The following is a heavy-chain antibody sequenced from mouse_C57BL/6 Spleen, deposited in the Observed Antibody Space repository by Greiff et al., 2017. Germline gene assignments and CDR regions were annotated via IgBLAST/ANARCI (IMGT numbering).Heavy chain of an antibody. J-gene: IGHJ1*03. V-gene: IGHV1-82*01. CDR1: GYAFSSSW. D-gene: IGHD2-2*01. CDR3: ARGEGYDWYFDV. Sequence: QVQLQQSGPELVKPGASVKISCKASGYAFSSSWMNWVKQRPGKGLEWIGRLYPGDGDTNYNGKFKGKATLTADKSSSTAYMQLSSLTSEDSAVYVCARGEGYDWYFDVWGTGTTVTVSS. CDR2: LYPGDGDT.